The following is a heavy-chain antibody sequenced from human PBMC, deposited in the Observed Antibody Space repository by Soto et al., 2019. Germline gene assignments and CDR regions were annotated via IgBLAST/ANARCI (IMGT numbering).Heavy chain of an antibody. CDR1: NGSFSGYY. D-gene: IGHD2-15*01. V-gene: IGHV4-34*01. CDR3: AIVSCSAGSCSFTSRYHYYVMAG. J-gene: IGHJ6*02. Sequence: QVQLQQWGAGLLKPSETLSLTCAVFNGSFSGYYWSWIRQAPGKGLEWIGGINHSGRINYNPSLARPVTTPVDTSNAQFSLPLRSVTAPDTGVYYFAIVSCSAGSCSFTSRYHYYVMAGWGQGTTVTVSS. CDR2: INHSGRI.